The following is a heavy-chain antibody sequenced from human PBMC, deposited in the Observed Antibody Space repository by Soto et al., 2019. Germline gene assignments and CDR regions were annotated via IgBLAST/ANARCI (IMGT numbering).Heavy chain of an antibody. CDR2: INPSGGST. V-gene: IGHV1-46*01. D-gene: IGHD5-18*01. CDR1: GYTFTSYY. J-gene: IGHJ4*02. Sequence: ASVKVSCKASGYTFTSYYMHWVRQAPGQGLEWMGIINPSGGSTSYAQKFQGRVTMTRDTSTSTVYMELSSLRSEDTAVYYCARAVERYSYGNGIDYWGQGPLVTVSS. CDR3: ARAVERYSYGNGIDY.